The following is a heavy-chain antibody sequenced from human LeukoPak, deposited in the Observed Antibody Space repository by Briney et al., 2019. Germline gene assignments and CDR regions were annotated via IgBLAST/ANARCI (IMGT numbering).Heavy chain of an antibody. CDR1: GYTFTSYG. V-gene: IGHV1-18*01. Sequence: ASVKVSCKASGYTFTSYGISWVRQAPGQGLEWIGWISAYNGNTNYARKLQGRVTMTTDTSTSTAYLDLNTLRSDDTPLYYCAREDYYDFWSGYYRGPFYYMDVWGKGTTVTVSS. CDR3: AREDYYDFWSGYYRGPFYYMDV. D-gene: IGHD3-3*01. CDR2: ISAYNGNT. J-gene: IGHJ6*03.